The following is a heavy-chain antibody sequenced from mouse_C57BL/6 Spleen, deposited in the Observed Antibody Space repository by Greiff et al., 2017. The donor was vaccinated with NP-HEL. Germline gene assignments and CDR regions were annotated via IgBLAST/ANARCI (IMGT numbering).Heavy chain of an antibody. Sequence: EVKLLESGGGLVKPGGSLKLSCAASGFTFSSYTMSWVRQTPEKRLEWVATISGGGGNTYYPDSVKGRFTISRDNAKNTLYLQMSSLRSEDTALYYCARPPSYYSNYVGYFDDWGTGTTVTVSS. V-gene: IGHV5-9*01. CDR3: ARPPSYYSNYVGYFDD. CDR2: ISGGGGNT. J-gene: IGHJ1*03. CDR1: GFTFSSYT. D-gene: IGHD2-5*01.